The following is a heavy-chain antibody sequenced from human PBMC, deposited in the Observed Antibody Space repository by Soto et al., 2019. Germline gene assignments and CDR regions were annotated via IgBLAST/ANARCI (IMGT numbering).Heavy chain of an antibody. CDR1: GYTFTGYY. V-gene: IGHV1-2*04. Sequence: ASVKVSCKASGYTFTGYYMHWVRQAPGQGLEWMGWINPNSGGTNYAQKFQGWVTMTRDTSISTAYMELSRLRSDDTAVYYCARDRSSTMDAFDIWGQGTMVTVSS. CDR2: INPNSGGT. CDR3: ARDRSSTMDAFDI. D-gene: IGHD5-12*01. J-gene: IGHJ3*02.